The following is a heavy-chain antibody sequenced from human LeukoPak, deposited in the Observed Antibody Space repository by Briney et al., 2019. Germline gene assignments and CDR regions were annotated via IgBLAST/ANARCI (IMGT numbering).Heavy chain of an antibody. CDR1: GYTFTGYY. V-gene: IGHV1-2*02. Sequence: ASVKVSCKASGYTFTGYYMHWVRQAPGQGLEWMGWINPNSGGTNYAQKFQGRVTMTRDTSISTAYMELSRLRSDDTAVYYCATERLPYYYDYGMDVWGQGTTVTVSS. CDR3: ATERLPYYYDYGMDV. J-gene: IGHJ6*02. CDR2: INPNSGGT. D-gene: IGHD3-16*01.